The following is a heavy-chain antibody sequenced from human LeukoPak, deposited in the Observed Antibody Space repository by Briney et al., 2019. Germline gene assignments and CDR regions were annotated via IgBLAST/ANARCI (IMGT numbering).Heavy chain of an antibody. CDR2: IYYSGST. D-gene: IGHD6-19*01. CDR1: GGSISSYY. Sequence: PSETLSLTCTVSGGSISSYYWSWIRQPPGKELEWIRYIYYSGSTNYNPSLKSRVTISVDTSKNQFSLKLSSVTAADTAVYYCAREGPIAVAGYWFDPWGQGTLVTVSS. V-gene: IGHV4-59*01. CDR3: AREGPIAVAGYWFDP. J-gene: IGHJ5*02.